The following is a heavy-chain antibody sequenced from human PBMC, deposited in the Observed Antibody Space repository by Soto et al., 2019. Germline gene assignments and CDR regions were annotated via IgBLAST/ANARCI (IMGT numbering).Heavy chain of an antibody. CDR1: GFTFSGYG. CDR3: ARARLGFNYGRDAFDI. D-gene: IGHD5-18*01. V-gene: IGHV3-48*02. J-gene: IGHJ3*02. Sequence: EVQLVESGGGLVQPGGSLRLPCAASGFTFSGYGMNWVRQAPGKGLEWLSYISSSGDTIYYADSVKGRFTISRDNAKNSLYLQMNSLRDEDTAVYYCARARLGFNYGRDAFDIWGQGTVVTVSS. CDR2: ISSSGDTI.